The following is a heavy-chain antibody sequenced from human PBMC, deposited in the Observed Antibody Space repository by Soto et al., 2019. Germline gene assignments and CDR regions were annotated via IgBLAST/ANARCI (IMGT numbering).Heavy chain of an antibody. CDR2: IRSKAYGGTA. J-gene: IGHJ4*02. Sequence: PGGSLRLSCTASGFTFGDYAMSWFRQAPGKGLEWVGFIRSKAYGGTAEYAASVKGRFTISRDDSKSIAYLQMNSLKTEDTAVYYCTKERWLQYYFDYWGQGTLVTVSS. CDR3: TKERWLQYYFDY. CDR1: GFTFGDYA. V-gene: IGHV3-49*03. D-gene: IGHD5-12*01.